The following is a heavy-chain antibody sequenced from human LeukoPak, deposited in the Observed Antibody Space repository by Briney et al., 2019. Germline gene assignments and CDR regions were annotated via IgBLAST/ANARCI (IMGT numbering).Heavy chain of an antibody. D-gene: IGHD5-12*01. CDR2: ITSTGSYV. CDR3: ARDPYSGYYGAYYYYMDV. V-gene: IGHV3-21*01. J-gene: IGHJ6*03. Sequence: GGSLRLSCAASGFSFSTYNMNWVRQAPGKRLEWISSITSTGSYVFYADSVRGRFTISRDNAKNSLYLQIDSLRADDTAVYYCARDPYSGYYGAYYYYMDVWGKGTTVTISS. CDR1: GFSFSTYN.